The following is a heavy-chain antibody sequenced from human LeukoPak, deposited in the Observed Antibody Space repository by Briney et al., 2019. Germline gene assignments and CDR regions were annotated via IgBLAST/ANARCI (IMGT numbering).Heavy chain of an antibody. CDR1: GYSFTIYG. CDR3: ARSHSGSLRAPFDY. CDR2: VSAYNGNT. Sequence: ASVKVSCKASGYSFTIYGFIWVRQAPGQGLEWMGWVSAYNGNTAYAQKIQGRVTMTTDTSASTVYMDLRSLRSDDTAVYYCARSHSGSLRAPFDYWGQGTLVTVSS. J-gene: IGHJ4*02. V-gene: IGHV1-18*01. D-gene: IGHD3-22*01.